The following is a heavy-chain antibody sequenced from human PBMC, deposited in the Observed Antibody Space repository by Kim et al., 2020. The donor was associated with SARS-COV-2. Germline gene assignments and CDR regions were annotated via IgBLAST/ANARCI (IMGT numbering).Heavy chain of an antibody. Sequence: GGSLRLSCAASGFTFSSYAMSWVRQAPGKGLEWVSAISGSGGSTYYADSVKGRFTISRDNSKNTLYLQMNSLRAEDTAVYYCVHGNYYDSSGPLDYWGQGTLVTVSS. CDR3: VHGNYYDSSGPLDY. V-gene: IGHV3-23*01. J-gene: IGHJ4*02. D-gene: IGHD3-22*01. CDR1: GFTFSSYA. CDR2: ISGSGGST.